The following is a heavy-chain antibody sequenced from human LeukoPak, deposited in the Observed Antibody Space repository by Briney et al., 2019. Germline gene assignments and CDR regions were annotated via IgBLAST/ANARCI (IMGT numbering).Heavy chain of an antibody. V-gene: IGHV5-51*01. CDR1: GYNFTTYW. Sequence: GESLKISCQASGYNFTTYWIGWVRQMPGKGLEWVGIIYPDDSDTRYGPSFQGQVTISADRSISTAYLQWSSLQASDTAIYYCARPSGLGGCYYIDWYFDLWGRGTLVTVSS. D-gene: IGHD1-26*01. CDR3: ARPSGLGGCYYIDWYFDL. J-gene: IGHJ2*01. CDR2: IYPDDSDT.